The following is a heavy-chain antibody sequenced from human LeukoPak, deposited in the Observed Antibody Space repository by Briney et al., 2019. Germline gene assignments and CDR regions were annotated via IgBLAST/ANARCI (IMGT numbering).Heavy chain of an antibody. V-gene: IGHV3-23*01. Sequence: GGSLRLSCAAFGFTFSSYAMSWVRQAPGKGLEWVSAISGSGGSTNYADSVKGRFTISRDNSINTLHLQMNSLRAEDTAVYYCAKDRLCSSTTCYDSFDIWGQGTMVTVSS. J-gene: IGHJ3*02. CDR2: ISGSGGST. CDR3: AKDRLCSSTTCYDSFDI. CDR1: GFTFSSYA. D-gene: IGHD2-2*01.